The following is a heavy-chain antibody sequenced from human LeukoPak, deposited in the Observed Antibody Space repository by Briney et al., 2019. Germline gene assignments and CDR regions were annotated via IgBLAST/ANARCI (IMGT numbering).Heavy chain of an antibody. V-gene: IGHV4-39*01. CDR1: GGSISSSDYY. J-gene: IGHJ4*02. CDR2: IYYNGAT. CDR3: ARHGGWELLENY. Sequence: SETLSLTCSVSGGSISSSDYYWGWIRQPPGKGLEWIGTIYYNGATQYNPSLKSRVSLSVDTSRNQSSLRLNFVTAADTAVYYCARHGGWELLENYWGQGTLVTVSS. D-gene: IGHD1-26*01.